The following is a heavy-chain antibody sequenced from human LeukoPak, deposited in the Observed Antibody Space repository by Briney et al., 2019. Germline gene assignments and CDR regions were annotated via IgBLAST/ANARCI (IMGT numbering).Heavy chain of an antibody. J-gene: IGHJ3*01. D-gene: IGHD4-23*01. V-gene: IGHV3-11*04. CDR1: GFSFSDHN. Sequence: GGSLRLSCAASGFSFSDHNMSWIRQRPGRGLEWLSYISTTDSRVYFADSVKGRFTVSRDDAQKSLYLQMNSLRVEDTAIYYYARDRAVGASDSYDLWGPGTMVIVSS. CDR3: ARDRAVGASDSYDL. CDR2: ISTTDSRV.